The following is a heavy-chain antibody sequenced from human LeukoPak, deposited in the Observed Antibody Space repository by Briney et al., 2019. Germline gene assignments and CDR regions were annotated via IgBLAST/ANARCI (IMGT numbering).Heavy chain of an antibody. V-gene: IGHV4-30-4*01. CDR2: IYYSGST. D-gene: IGHD2-2*01. CDR1: GGSISSGDYY. CDR3: ARVDIAIVPSTKFDY. Sequence: SETLSLTCTVSGGSISSGDYYWSWIRQPPGKGLEWIGYIYYSGSTYYNPSLKSRVTISVDTSKNQFSLKLSSVTAADTAVYYCARVDIAIVPSTKFDYWGQGTLVTVSS. J-gene: IGHJ4*02.